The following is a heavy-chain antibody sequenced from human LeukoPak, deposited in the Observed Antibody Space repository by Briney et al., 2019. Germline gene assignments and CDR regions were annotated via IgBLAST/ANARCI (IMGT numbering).Heavy chain of an antibody. J-gene: IGHJ4*02. CDR3: ARDKSGAAAGADY. V-gene: IGHV4-4*02. D-gene: IGHD6-13*01. Sequence: PSGTLSLTCAVSGGSISSSNWWSWVRQPPGKGLEWIGEIYHSGSTNYNPSLKSRVTISVDKSKNQFSLKLSSVTAADTAVYYCARDKSGAAAGADYWGQGTLVTVSS. CDR1: GGSISSSNW. CDR2: IYHSGST.